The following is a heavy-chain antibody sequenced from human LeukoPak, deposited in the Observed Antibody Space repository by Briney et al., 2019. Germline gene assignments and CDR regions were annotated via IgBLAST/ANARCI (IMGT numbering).Heavy chain of an antibody. J-gene: IGHJ5*02. Sequence: GASVKVSCKASGYTFTSYYMHWVRQAPAQGLEWMGIINPSGGSTSYEQKFQGRVTMTRDTSTSTVYMELSSLRSEDTAVYYCARRVVVVPAAPTPGDNWFDPWGQGTLVTVSP. CDR1: GYTFTSYY. CDR3: ARRVVVVPAAPTPGDNWFDP. CDR2: INPSGGST. V-gene: IGHV1-46*01. D-gene: IGHD2-2*01.